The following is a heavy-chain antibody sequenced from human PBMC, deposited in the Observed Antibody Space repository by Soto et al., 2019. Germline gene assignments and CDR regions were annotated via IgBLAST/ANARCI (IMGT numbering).Heavy chain of an antibody. CDR1: GFTFRNYG. Sequence: GGSLRLSCVASGFTFRNYGMHWVRQAPGKGLEWVAVIYYDGSKQYYADSVKGRFSISRDNSQNTLYLQMNSLRAEDSALYYCVRDIRSTYFADWGQGALVTVSS. CDR2: IYYDGSKQ. CDR3: VRDIRSTYFAD. D-gene: IGHD1-26*01. J-gene: IGHJ4*02. V-gene: IGHV3-33*01.